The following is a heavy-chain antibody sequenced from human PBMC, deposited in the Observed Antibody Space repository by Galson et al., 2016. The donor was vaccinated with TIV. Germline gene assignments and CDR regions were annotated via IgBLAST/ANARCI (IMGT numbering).Heavy chain of an antibody. J-gene: IGHJ4*02. Sequence: SLRLSCAASGFIFSDYYMCWIRQAPGKGLEWVSYISSSSSYTNYADSVKGRFTISRDNAKNSLYLQMNSLRAEDTAVYYCASALDYGSNSVLGDLFDYWGQGSLVTVSS. D-gene: IGHD4-23*01. V-gene: IGHV3-11*06. CDR2: ISSSSSYT. CDR3: ASALDYGSNSVLGDLFDY. CDR1: GFIFSDYY.